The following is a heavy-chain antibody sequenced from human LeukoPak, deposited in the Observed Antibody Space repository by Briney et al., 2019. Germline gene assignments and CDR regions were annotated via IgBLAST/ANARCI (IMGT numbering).Heavy chain of an antibody. CDR2: IKRSDNYR. Sequence: GGPLRLSCVASGFTFSDYTMNWVRQAPGKGLEWVSSIKRSDNYRYYADSVAGRFTISTDDAPSSLYLQMNSLRAEDTAIYYCARSRSRYWGQGSLVTVSS. J-gene: IGHJ4*02. D-gene: IGHD1-26*01. CDR1: GFTFSDYT. CDR3: ARSRSRY. V-gene: IGHV3-21*04.